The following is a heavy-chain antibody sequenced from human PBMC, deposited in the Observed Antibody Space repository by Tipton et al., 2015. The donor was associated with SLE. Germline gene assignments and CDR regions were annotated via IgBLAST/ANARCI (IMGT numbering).Heavy chain of an antibody. J-gene: IGHJ4*02. CDR1: GYSFTSYW. D-gene: IGHD3-10*01. Sequence: QLVQSGAEVKKSGESLTIPCKGSGYSFTSYWISWVRQMPGKGLEWMGRIDPSDSYTNYSPSFQGHVTISADKSISTAYLQWSSLKASDTAMYYCVRIDGSGSVAFFEYWGQGTLVTVSS. V-gene: IGHV5-10-1*01. CDR2: IDPSDSYT. CDR3: VRIDGSGSVAFFEY.